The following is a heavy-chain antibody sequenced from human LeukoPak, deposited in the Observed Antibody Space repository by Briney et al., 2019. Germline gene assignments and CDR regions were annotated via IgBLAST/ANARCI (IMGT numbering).Heavy chain of an antibody. CDR3: ARVALEWAYYYYMDV. Sequence: PSETLSLTCTVSDGSISSGTYYWGWVRQPLGKGLEWIGYIYYSGSTNYNPSLKSRVTISVGTSKNQFSLKLSSVTAADTAVYYCARVALEWAYYYYMDVWGKGTTVTVSS. CDR1: DGSISSGTYY. CDR2: IYYSGST. J-gene: IGHJ6*03. D-gene: IGHD3-3*01. V-gene: IGHV4-61*05.